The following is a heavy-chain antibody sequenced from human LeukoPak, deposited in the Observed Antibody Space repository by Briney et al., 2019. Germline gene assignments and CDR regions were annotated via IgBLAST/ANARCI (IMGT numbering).Heavy chain of an antibody. V-gene: IGHV1-2*02. D-gene: IGHD3-22*01. CDR3: ARAEGRVYDSSGYYFAFDI. Sequence: GASVKVSCKASGYTFTSYGISWVRQAPGQGLEWMGWINPNSGGTNYAQKFQGRVTMTRDTSISTAYMELSRLRSDDTAVYYCARAEGRVYDSSGYYFAFDIWGQGTMVTVSS. J-gene: IGHJ3*02. CDR2: INPNSGGT. CDR1: GYTFTSYG.